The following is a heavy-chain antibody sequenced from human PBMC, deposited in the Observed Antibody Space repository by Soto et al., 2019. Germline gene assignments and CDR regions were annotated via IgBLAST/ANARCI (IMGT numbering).Heavy chain of an antibody. CDR2: IYYSGST. D-gene: IGHD1-20*01. V-gene: IGHV4-39*01. CDR1: GGSISSSSYY. Sequence: SETLSLTCTVSGGSISSSSYYWGWILQPPGKGLEWIGSIYYSGSTYYNPSLKSRVTISVDTSKNQFSLKLSSVTAADTAVYYCARRRYFGGMDVWGQGTTVTVS. J-gene: IGHJ6*02. CDR3: ARRRYFGGMDV.